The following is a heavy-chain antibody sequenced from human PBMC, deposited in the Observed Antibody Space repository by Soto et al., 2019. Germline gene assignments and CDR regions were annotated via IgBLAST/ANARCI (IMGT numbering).Heavy chain of an antibody. CDR2: IYSGGYT. Sequence: EVQLVESGGGLIQPGGSLRLSCAVSGFTVSNNYMSWVRQAPGKGLEGVSVIYSGGYTAYGDSVKGRFTISRDNSKNTFFLQKNGRGAEDTGVYCWGTRAGGGGYWGQGTLVTVSS. J-gene: IGHJ4*02. V-gene: IGHV3-53*01. CDR3: GTRAGGGGY. CDR1: GFTVSNNY. D-gene: IGHD3-10*01.